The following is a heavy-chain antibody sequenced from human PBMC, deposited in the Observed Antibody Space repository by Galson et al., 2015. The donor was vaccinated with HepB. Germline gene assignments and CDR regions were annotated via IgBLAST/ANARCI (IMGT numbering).Heavy chain of an antibody. CDR2: LSDDGSHE. CDR3: ARAGREELDYDDSSAFMFHGMDI. J-gene: IGHJ6*02. V-gene: IGHV3-30*03. D-gene: IGHD3-22*01. CDR1: GFTFDIYG. Sequence: SLRLSCAASGFTFDIYGMYWVRQAPGKGLEWVAGLSDDGSHEYYADSVKGRFTISRDNSKNTVYLQMNSLRAEDTSIYYCARAGREELDYDDSSAFMFHGMDIWGQGTTVSVSS.